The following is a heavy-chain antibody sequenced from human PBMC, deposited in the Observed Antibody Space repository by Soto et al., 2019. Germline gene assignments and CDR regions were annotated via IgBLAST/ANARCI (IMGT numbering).Heavy chain of an antibody. CDR2: ISGSGDTI. D-gene: IGHD2-15*01. J-gene: IGHJ6*02. Sequence: GGSLRLSCEASGFTFGSFQMNWVRQAPGRGLEWISHISGSGDTIYYADSVKSRFTISRDNAKDSLALHMNSLRAEDTGVYFCARDCSGGSCYPGMDVWGQGTTVTVSS. V-gene: IGHV3-48*03. CDR3: ARDCSGGSCYPGMDV. CDR1: GFTFGSFQ.